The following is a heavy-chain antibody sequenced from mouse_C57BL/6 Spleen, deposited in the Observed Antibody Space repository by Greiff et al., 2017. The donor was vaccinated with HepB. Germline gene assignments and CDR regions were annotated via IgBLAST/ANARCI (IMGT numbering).Heavy chain of an antibody. CDR1: GYTFTNYW. Sequence: QVQLKESGAELVRPGTSVKMSCKASGYTFTNYWIGWAKQRPGHGLEWIGDIYPGGGYTNYNEKFKGKATLTADKSSSTAYMQFSSLTSEDSAIYYCARSGSTWFAYWGQGTLVTVSA. J-gene: IGHJ3*01. CDR3: ARSGSTWFAY. D-gene: IGHD3-1*01. V-gene: IGHV1-63*01. CDR2: IYPGGGYT.